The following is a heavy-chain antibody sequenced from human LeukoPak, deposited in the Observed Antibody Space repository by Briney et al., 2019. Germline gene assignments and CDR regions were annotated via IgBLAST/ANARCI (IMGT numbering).Heavy chain of an antibody. CDR3: ARGGTVTTLDY. CDR1: GYTFTSYY. J-gene: IGHJ4*02. CDR2: INPSGGST. V-gene: IGHV1-46*01. Sequence: ASVKVSCKASGYTFTSYYMHWVRRAPGQGLEWMGIINPSGGSTSYAQKFQGRVTMTGDMSTSTVYMELSSLRSEDTAVYYCARGGTVTTLDYWGQGTLVTVSS. D-gene: IGHD4-17*01.